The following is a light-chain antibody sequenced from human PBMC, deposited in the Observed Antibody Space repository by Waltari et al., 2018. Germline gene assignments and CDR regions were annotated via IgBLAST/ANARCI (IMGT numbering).Light chain of an antibody. CDR2: DVS. Sequence: SALTQPASVSGFPGQSITIPCPGTCSDVRGYNYVSWYQQHPGNAPKLLIHDVSNRPSGLSNRFSGSKSGDPASLTISGFQAEVEAANYCSSDTSIRMVFGRGTRLTAL. CDR3: SSDTSIRMV. J-gene: IGLJ3*02. CDR1: CSDVRGYNY. V-gene: IGLV2-14*01.